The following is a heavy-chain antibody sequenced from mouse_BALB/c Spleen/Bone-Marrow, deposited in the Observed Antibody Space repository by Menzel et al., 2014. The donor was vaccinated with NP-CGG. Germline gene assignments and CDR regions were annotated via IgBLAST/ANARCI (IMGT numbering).Heavy chain of an antibody. Sequence: VQLQQSGAELARPGASVKLSCKASGYTFTDYYINWVKQRTGQGLEWIGEIYPGSGNTYYNEKFKGKATLIADKSSSTAYMQLSSLTSEDSAVYFCAREGDPGAWFAYWGQGTLVTVSA. D-gene: IGHD3-3*01. V-gene: IGHV1-77*01. CDR3: AREGDPGAWFAY. CDR1: GYTFTDYY. J-gene: IGHJ3*01. CDR2: IYPGSGNT.